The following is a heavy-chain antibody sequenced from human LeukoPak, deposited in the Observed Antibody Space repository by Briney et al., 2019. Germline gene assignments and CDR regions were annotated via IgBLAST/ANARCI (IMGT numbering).Heavy chain of an antibody. CDR3: ARAEWSLGGHDAFDI. J-gene: IGHJ3*02. CDR1: GYTFTSYY. CDR2: INPTVGST. Sequence: ASVKVSCKASGYTFTSYYIHWVRQAPGQGREWMGIINPTVGSTIYAQRFQGRGTMTRDKATSSVYMDLSTLTSEDTAVYYCARAEWSLGGHDAFDIWGQGTMVTVSS. D-gene: IGHD3-3*01. V-gene: IGHV1-46*01.